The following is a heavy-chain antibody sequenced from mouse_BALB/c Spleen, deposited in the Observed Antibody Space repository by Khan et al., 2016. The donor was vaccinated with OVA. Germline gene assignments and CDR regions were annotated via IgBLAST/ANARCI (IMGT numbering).Heavy chain of an antibody. Sequence: VQLVESGPGLVAPSQSLSITCTVSGFSLTGYGVNWVRQPPGKGLEWLGMIWGDGSTDYNSALKSRLSISKDNSKSQVFLKMNSLHTDDTARYYWAREIYYDYAYYYAMDYWGQGTSVTVSS. D-gene: IGHD2-4*01. CDR1: GFSLTGYG. V-gene: IGHV2-6-7*01. J-gene: IGHJ4*01. CDR2: IWGDGST. CDR3: AREIYYDYAYYYAMDY.